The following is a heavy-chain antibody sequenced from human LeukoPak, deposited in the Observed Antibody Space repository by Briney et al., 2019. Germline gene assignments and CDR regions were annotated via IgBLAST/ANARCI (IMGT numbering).Heavy chain of an antibody. D-gene: IGHD5-18*01. Sequence: ASVKVSCKASGYTFTGYYILWVRQAPGQGLEWMGWINPKSGATNYAQTFQGRVTMTRDTSISTAYMELSRLRSDDTAVYYCARVGYSYGYDYWGQGTLVTVSS. J-gene: IGHJ4*02. V-gene: IGHV1-2*02. CDR2: INPKSGAT. CDR3: ARVGYSYGYDY. CDR1: GYTFTGYY.